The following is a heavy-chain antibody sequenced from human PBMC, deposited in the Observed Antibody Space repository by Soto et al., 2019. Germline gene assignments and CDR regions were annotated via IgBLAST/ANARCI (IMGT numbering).Heavy chain of an antibody. CDR2: ISAYNGNT. V-gene: IGHV1-18*01. Sequence: ASVKVSCKASGYTFTSYGISWVRQAPGQGLEWMGWISAYNGNTNYAQKLQGRVTMTTDTSTSTAYMELNSLKSEDTAVYYCAREDYGDLFDYWGQGTLVTVSS. CDR3: AREDYGDLFDY. J-gene: IGHJ4*02. D-gene: IGHD4-17*01. CDR1: GYTFTSYG.